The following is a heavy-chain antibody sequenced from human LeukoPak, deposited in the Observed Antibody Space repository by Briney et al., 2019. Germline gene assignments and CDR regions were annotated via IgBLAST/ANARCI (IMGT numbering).Heavy chain of an antibody. Sequence: PSQTLSLTCTVSGGSISSSPYYWGWIRQPPGKGLEWIGSIYYTGSAYYNPSLKSRLTISVDTSKNQFSLRLTSVTAADTAVYYCARPETTGTYYYWGQGTLVTVSS. CDR2: IYYTGSA. J-gene: IGHJ4*02. CDR1: GGSISSSPYY. CDR3: ARPETTGTYYY. D-gene: IGHD1-26*01. V-gene: IGHV4-39*01.